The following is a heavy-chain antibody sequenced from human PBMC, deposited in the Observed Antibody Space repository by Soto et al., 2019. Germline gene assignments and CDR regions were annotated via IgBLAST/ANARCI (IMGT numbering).Heavy chain of an antibody. J-gene: IGHJ4*02. Sequence: GGSLRLSCAASGFTFSSYWKSWVRQAPGKGLEWVANIKQDGSEKYYVDSVKGRFTISRDNAKNSLYLQMNSLRAEDTAVYYCARVYSGYDYYFDYWGQGTLVTVSS. V-gene: IGHV3-7*04. CDR2: IKQDGSEK. D-gene: IGHD5-12*01. CDR1: GFTFSSYW. CDR3: ARVYSGYDYYFDY.